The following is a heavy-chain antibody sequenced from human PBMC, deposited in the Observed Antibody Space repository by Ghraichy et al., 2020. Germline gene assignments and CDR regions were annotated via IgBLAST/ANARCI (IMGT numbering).Heavy chain of an antibody. CDR3: AKEGGRLGEGAFDV. CDR2: FGADGRST. CDR1: EFKFDGYP. Sequence: GGSLRLSCAASEFKFDGYPMTWVRQAPGKGLEWVSTFGADGRSTYYADSVKGRFTISRDASKRTMYLQMNSLRAEDTAVYYCAKEGGRLGEGAFDVWGQGTMVTVSS. J-gene: IGHJ3*01. D-gene: IGHD1-26*01. V-gene: IGHV3-23*01.